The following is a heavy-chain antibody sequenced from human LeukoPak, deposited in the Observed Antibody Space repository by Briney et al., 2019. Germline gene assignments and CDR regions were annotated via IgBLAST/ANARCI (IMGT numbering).Heavy chain of an antibody. CDR3: ARDPSLGGHVDY. V-gene: IGHV3-33*01. J-gene: IGHJ4*02. Sequence: GGSLRLSCAASGFTFSSYGMHGVRQAPGKGLEWVAVIWYDGSNKYYADSVKGRFTISRDNSKNTLYLQMNSLRAEDTAVYYCARDPSLGGHVDYWGQGTLVTVTS. D-gene: IGHD3-16*01. CDR1: GFTFSSYG. CDR2: IWYDGSNK.